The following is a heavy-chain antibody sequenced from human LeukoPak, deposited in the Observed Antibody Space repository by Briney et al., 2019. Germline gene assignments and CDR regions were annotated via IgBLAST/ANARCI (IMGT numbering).Heavy chain of an antibody. D-gene: IGHD4-23*01. V-gene: IGHV1-69*13. CDR2: IIPIFGTA. J-gene: IGHJ4*02. CDR3: ARSTVALGYFDY. CDR1: GGTFSSYA. Sequence: SVKVSCKASGGTFSSYAISWVRQATGQGLECMGGIIPIFGTANYAQKFQGRVTINADESTSTAYMELSSLRSEDTAVYYCARSTVALGYFDYWGQGTLVTVSS.